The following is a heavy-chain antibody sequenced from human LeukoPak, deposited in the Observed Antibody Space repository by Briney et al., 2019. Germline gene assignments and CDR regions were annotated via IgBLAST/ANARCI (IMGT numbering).Heavy chain of an antibody. CDR3: AKPHSYDFWSGIDY. V-gene: IGHV3-33*06. CDR2: IWYDGSNK. D-gene: IGHD3-3*01. CDR1: GFTFSSYG. J-gene: IGHJ4*02. Sequence: GGSLRLSCAASGFTFSSYGMHWVRQAPGKGLEWVAVIWYDGSNKYYADSVKGRFTISRDNSKNTLYLQTNSLRAEDTAVYYCAKPHSYDFWSGIDYWGQGTPVTVSS.